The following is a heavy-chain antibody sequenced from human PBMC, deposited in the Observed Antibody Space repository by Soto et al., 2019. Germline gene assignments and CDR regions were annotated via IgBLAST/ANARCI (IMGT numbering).Heavy chain of an antibody. CDR3: ARKLVVINLARTRARGAFDI. CDR1: GGTFSSYA. CDR2: IIPIFGTA. V-gene: IGHV1-69*13. J-gene: IGHJ3*02. Sequence: SVKVSCKASGGTFSSYAISWVRQAPGQGLEWMGGIIPIFGTANYAQKFQGRVTITADESTSTAYMELSSLRSEDTAVYYCARKLVVINLARTRARGAFDIWGQGTMVTVSS. D-gene: IGHD3-22*01.